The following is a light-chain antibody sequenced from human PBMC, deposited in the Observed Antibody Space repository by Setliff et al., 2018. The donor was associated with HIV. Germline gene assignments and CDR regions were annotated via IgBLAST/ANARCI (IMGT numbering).Light chain of an antibody. CDR3: CSDAGGDTWI. CDR1: SSDIGDYES. J-gene: IGLJ2*01. V-gene: IGLV2-23*02. CDR2: DVT. Sequence: QSVLTQPASVSGSPGQSITISCTGSSSDIGDYESVSWYQQHPGEVPKLMIYDVTKRPSGVSNRFSASKSGNTASLTISGLQAEDEAHYYCCSDAGGDTWIIGGGTKVTV.